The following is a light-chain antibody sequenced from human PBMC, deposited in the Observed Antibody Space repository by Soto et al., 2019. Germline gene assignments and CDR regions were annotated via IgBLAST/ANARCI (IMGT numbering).Light chain of an antibody. J-gene: IGLJ1*01. V-gene: IGLV1-40*01. CDR1: SSNIGAGYD. CDR2: GNS. CDR3: QSYDSSLSAPYV. Sequence: QSVLTQPPSVSGAPGQRVTISCTGSSSNIGAGYDVHWYQQLPGTAPKLLIYGNSNRPSGVPDRFSGSKSGTSASLAITGFQAEDEADYYCQSYDSSLSAPYVFGTGTEVTVL.